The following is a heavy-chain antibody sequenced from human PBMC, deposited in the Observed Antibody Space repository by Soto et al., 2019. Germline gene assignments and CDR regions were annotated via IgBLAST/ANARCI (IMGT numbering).Heavy chain of an antibody. V-gene: IGHV1-24*01. CDR3: ARHSYGGNSGNYYYGMDV. D-gene: IGHD2-21*02. CDR2: FVPIYGAT. Sequence: ASVEVSCKVSGYTLTELSMHWVRQAPGKGLEWMGGFVPIYGATIYAQKFQGRVTITADESTSTAYMELSSLRSEDTAVYYCARHSYGGNSGNYYYGMDVWGQGTTVTVSS. J-gene: IGHJ6*02. CDR1: GYTLTELS.